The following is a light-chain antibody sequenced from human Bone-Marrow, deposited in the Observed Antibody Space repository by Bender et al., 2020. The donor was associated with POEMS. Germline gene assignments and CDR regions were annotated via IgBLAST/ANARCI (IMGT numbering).Light chain of an antibody. CDR3: CSPAGSNTFV. J-gene: IGLJ3*02. CDR1: SSDIGLYDY. Sequence: QSALTQPASVSGSPGQSITISCSGTSSDIGLYDYVSWFQQYPGKAPKLIIYNVSNRPSGVSNRFSGSKSGNTASLTISRLQAEDEGDYYCCSPAGSNTFVFGGGTKLTVL. CDR2: NVS. V-gene: IGLV2-14*03.